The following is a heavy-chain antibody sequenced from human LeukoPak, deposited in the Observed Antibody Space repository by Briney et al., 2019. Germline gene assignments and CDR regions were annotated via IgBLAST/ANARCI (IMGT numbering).Heavy chain of an antibody. D-gene: IGHD6-6*01. CDR1: GFTFSSYS. V-gene: IGHV3-21*01. Sequence: PGGSLRLSCAASGFTFSSYSMNWVRQAPGKGLEWVSSISSSSSYIYYADSVKGRFTISRDNAKNSLYLQMNSLRAEDTAVYYCARDFSQAYSSSGVPAGLDYWGQGTLVTVSS. CDR3: ARDFSQAYSSSGVPAGLDY. CDR2: ISSSSSYI. J-gene: IGHJ4*02.